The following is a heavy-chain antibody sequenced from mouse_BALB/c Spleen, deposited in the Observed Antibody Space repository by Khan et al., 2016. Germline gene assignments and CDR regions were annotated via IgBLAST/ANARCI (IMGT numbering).Heavy chain of an antibody. V-gene: IGHV3-5*02. CDR1: GISITTGNYR. CDR3: GYGLNF. CDR2: ISYSGTI. J-gene: IGHJ4*01. Sequence: VQLQQSGPGLVKPSQTVSLTCTVTGISITTGNYRWNWIRQFPGNHLEWLGYISYSGTITYHPSLTSRTTITRATSKHQFFLEMISWTAEDTATYYCGYGLNFLGQGTSVTVAS. D-gene: IGHD1-1*02.